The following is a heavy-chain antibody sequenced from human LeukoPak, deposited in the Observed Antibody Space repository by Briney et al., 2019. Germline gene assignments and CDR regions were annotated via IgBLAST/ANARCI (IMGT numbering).Heavy chain of an antibody. D-gene: IGHD5-12*01. CDR3: ATSGAYEISWAFNI. CDR2: ICSRPTTT. CDR1: GFTFSTYE. Sequence: GGSLRLSCEGSGFTFSTYEMNWVRQAPGKGLEWVSYICSRPTTTYYADSVRGRFIISRDNTKNSVYLQMTSLRADDAAVYYCATSGAYEISWAFNIWGQGTMVAVSS. J-gene: IGHJ3*02. V-gene: IGHV3-48*03.